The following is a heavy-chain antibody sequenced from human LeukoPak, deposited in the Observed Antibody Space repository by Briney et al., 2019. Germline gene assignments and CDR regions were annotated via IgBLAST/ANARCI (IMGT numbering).Heavy chain of an antibody. CDR2: IYHSGST. Sequence: SETLSLTCAVSGGSISSGGYSWSWIRQPPGKGLEWIGYIYHSGSTYYNPSLKSRVTISVDRSKNQFSLKLSSVTAADTAVYYCAREDPVDTAGGAFDIWGQGTMVTVSS. CDR1: GGSISSGGYS. CDR3: AREDPVDTAGGAFDI. J-gene: IGHJ3*02. D-gene: IGHD5-18*01. V-gene: IGHV4-30-2*01.